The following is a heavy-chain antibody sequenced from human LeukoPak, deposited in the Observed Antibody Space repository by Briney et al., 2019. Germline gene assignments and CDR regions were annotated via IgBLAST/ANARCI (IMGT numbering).Heavy chain of an antibody. J-gene: IGHJ4*02. V-gene: IGHV4-59*01. CDR2: IYYSGST. CDR3: AMGLEYGDYGI. CDR1: GVSISGSY. D-gene: IGHD4-17*01. Sequence: PSETLSLTCSVSGVSISGSYWSWIPQPPGKGLERIGYIYYSGSTHHNPSLKSRVTISLDTSKNQFSLKLSSVTAADTAVYYCAMGLEYGDYGIWGQGTLGTGSS.